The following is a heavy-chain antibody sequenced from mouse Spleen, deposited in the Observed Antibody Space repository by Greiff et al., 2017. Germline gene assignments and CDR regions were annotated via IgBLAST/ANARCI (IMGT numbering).Heavy chain of an antibody. D-gene: IGHD3-1*01. CDR2: IYPGDGDT. CDR1: GYAFSSYW. Sequence: VQLQQSGAELVKPGASVKISCKASGYAFSSYWMNWVKQRPGKGLEWIGQIYPGDGDTNYNGKFKGKATLTADKSSSTAYMQLSSLTSEDSAVYFCAIRSSVHVDYARDYWGQGTSVTVPS. CDR3: AIRSSVHVDYARDY. J-gene: IGHJ4*01. V-gene: IGHV1-80*01.